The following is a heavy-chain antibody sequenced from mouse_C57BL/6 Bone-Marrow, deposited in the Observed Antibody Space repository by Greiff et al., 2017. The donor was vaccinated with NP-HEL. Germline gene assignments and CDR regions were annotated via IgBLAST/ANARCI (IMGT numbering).Heavy chain of an antibody. CDR1: GFSLTSYG. CDR2: IWSGGST. Sequence: VQRVESGPGLVQPSQSLSITCTVSGFSLTSYGVHWVRQSPGKGLEWLGVIWSGGSTDYNAAFISRLSISKDNSKSQVFFKMNSLQADDTAIYYCARKRDYGYPLAMDYWGQGTSVTVSS. V-gene: IGHV2-2*01. J-gene: IGHJ4*01. CDR3: ARKRDYGYPLAMDY. D-gene: IGHD2-2*01.